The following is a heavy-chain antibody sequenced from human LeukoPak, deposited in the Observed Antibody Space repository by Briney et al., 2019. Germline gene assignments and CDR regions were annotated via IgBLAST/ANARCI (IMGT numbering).Heavy chain of an antibody. CDR1: XXTFSSYS. J-gene: IGHJ5*02. V-gene: IGHV3-21*04. D-gene: IGHD2-2*01. Sequence: GGSLRLSCAXSXXTFSSYSMNWVRQAXXXXXXXXSSISSSSSYIYYADSVKGRFTISRDNAKNSLYLQMNSLRAEDTAVYYCAKRGRLLVVPAAFDPWGQGTLVTVSS. CDR2: ISSSSSYI. CDR3: AKRGRLLVVPAAFDP.